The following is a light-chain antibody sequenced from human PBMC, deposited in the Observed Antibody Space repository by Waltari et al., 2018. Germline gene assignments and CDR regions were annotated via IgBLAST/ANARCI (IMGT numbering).Light chain of an antibody. CDR2: GAS. CDR1: QSVSSN. CDR3: QQYNNWPLT. V-gene: IGKV3-15*01. J-gene: IGKJ3*01. Sequence: EIVMTQSPATLSVSPGERATLSCRASQSVSSNLAWYQQKPGQAPRLRIYGASTRAPGSPARFSGSGSETEFTLTISSLQSEDFAVYYWQQYNNWPLTFGPGTKVDIK.